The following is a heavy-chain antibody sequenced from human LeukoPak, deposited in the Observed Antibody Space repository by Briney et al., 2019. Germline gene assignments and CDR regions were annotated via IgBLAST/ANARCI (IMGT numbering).Heavy chain of an antibody. CDR2: INPNSGGT. V-gene: IGHV1-2*02. Sequence: ASVRVSCKASGYTFTGYYIHWVRQAPGQGLEWMGWINPNSGGTNYAQKFQGRVTMTRDTSISTAYMELSRLRSDDTAVYYCARDSPGYSSGQGVYWGQGTLVTVSS. CDR1: GYTFTGYY. D-gene: IGHD6-19*01. J-gene: IGHJ4*02. CDR3: ARDSPGYSSGQGVY.